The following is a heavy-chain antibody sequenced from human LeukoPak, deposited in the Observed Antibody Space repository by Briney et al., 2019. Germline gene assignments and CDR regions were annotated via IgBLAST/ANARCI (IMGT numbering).Heavy chain of an antibody. CDR3: ARTAARRFDY. V-gene: IGHV1-24*01. J-gene: IGHJ4*02. CDR1: GYTLTELS. D-gene: IGHD6-6*01. CDR2: FDPEDGET. Sequence: ASVTVSRKVSGYTLTELSMHWVRQAPGKGLEWMGGFDPEDGETIYAQKFQGRVTMTRDTSTSTVYMELSSLRSDDTAVYYCARTAARRFDYWGQGTLVTVSS.